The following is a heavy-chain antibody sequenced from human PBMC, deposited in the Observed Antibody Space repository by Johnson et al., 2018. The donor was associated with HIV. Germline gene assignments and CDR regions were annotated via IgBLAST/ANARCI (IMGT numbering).Heavy chain of an antibody. CDR3: ARERDESSGYYYHDAFDI. D-gene: IGHD3-22*01. J-gene: IGHJ3*02. V-gene: IGHV3-20*04. Sequence: VQLVESGGGLVQPGRSLRLSCTASGFTFDDYGMSWVRQAPGKGMEWVSGIKWNGGNTGYADSVRGRFTISRDNSKNTLYLQMNSLRAENTAVYYCARERDESSGYYYHDAFDIWGQGTMVTVSS. CDR2: IKWNGGNT. CDR1: GFTFDDYG.